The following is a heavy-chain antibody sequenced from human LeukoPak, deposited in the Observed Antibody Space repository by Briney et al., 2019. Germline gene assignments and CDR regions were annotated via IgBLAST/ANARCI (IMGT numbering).Heavy chain of an antibody. CDR3: AREFGRRENYFDY. V-gene: IGHV4-31*03. Sequence: SQTLSLTCTVSGGSISSGGYYWSWIRQHPGKGLEWIGYIYYSGSTYYNPSLKSRVTISVDTSKNQFSLKLSSVNAADTAVYYCAREFGRRENYFDYWGQGTLVTVSS. D-gene: IGHD1-26*01. CDR2: IYYSGST. CDR1: GGSISSGGYY. J-gene: IGHJ4*02.